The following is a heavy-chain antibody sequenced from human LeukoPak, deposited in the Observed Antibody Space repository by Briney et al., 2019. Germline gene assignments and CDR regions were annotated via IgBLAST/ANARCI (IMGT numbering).Heavy chain of an antibody. D-gene: IGHD3-3*01. Sequence: GGSLRLSCEASGFTFSYYTMNWVRQAPGKGLEWVSAISGSGGSTYYADSVKGRFTISRDNSKNTLYLQMNGLRAEDTAVYYCAKGFLEWLYYFEYWGQGTLVTVSS. CDR2: ISGSGGST. CDR1: GFTFSYYT. V-gene: IGHV3-23*01. J-gene: IGHJ4*02. CDR3: AKGFLEWLYYFEY.